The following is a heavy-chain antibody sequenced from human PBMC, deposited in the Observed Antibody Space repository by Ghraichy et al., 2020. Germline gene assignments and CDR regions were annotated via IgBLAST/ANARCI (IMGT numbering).Heavy chain of an antibody. Sequence: SVKVSCKASGGTFSSYAISWVRQAPGQGLEWMGGIIPIFGTANYAQKFQGRVTITADESTSTAYMELSSLRSEDTAVYYCARGGFGVAYYYYYMDVWGKGTTVTVSS. V-gene: IGHV1-69*13. D-gene: IGHD3-3*01. CDR2: IIPIFGTA. CDR3: ARGGFGVAYYYYYMDV. CDR1: GGTFSSYA. J-gene: IGHJ6*03.